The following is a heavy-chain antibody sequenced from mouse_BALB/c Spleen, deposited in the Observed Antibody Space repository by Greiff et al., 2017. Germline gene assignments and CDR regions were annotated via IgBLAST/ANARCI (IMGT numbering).Heavy chain of an antibody. D-gene: IGHD1-1*01. CDR2: IYPGDGDT. V-gene: IGHV1-87*01. CDR1: GYTFTSYW. J-gene: IGHJ2*01. Sequence: QVQLQQSGAELARPGASVKLSCKASGYTFTSYWMQWVKQRPGQGLEWIGAIYPGDGDTRYTQKFKGKATLTADKSSSTAYMQLSSLASEDSAVYYCARRYYGSGYFDYWGQGTTLTVSS. CDR3: ARRYYGSGYFDY.